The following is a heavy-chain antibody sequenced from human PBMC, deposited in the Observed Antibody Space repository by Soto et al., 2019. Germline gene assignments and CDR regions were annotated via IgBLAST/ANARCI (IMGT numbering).Heavy chain of an antibody. Sequence: QVQLQESGPGLVKPSQTLSLTCTVSGGSISSGGYYWSWLRQHPGKGLEWIGYIYYSRSTYYNRSLKSRVTIAVDTSKNQFSLKLSSVTAADTDVYYCERGCGRWEDAFDIWGQGKMVTGSA. D-gene: IGHD2-15*01. CDR2: IYYSRST. V-gene: IGHV4-31*03. CDR1: GGSISSGGYY. J-gene: IGHJ3*02. CDR3: ERGCGRWEDAFDI.